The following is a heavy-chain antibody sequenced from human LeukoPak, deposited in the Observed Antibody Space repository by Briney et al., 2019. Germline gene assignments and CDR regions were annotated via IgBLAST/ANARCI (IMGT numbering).Heavy chain of an antibody. D-gene: IGHD2-15*01. CDR1: GFSFTNYW. J-gene: IGHJ4*02. Sequence: PGGSLRLSCAASGFSFTNYWMSWVRQAPGKWREWVANVKEDGTTKQYVDSVKGRFNISRDNDKNSLYLQMDSLRAEDTAVYYCVSQEVVPHWGQGTLVSVSS. CDR2: VKEDGTTK. CDR3: VSQEVVPH. V-gene: IGHV3-7*01.